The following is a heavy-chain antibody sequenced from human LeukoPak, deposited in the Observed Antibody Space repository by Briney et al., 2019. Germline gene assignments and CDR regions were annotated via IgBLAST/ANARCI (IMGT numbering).Heavy chain of an antibody. D-gene: IGHD6-13*01. V-gene: IGHV1-2*02. CDR1: GYTFTGYY. Sequence: GASVKVSCKASGYTFTGYYMHWVRQAPGQGLEWMGWINPNSGGTNYAQKFQGRVTMIRDTSISTAYMELSRLRSDDTAVYYCARVRRAAAAGPLDYWGQGTLVTVSS. CDR2: INPNSGGT. CDR3: ARVRRAAAAGPLDY. J-gene: IGHJ4*02.